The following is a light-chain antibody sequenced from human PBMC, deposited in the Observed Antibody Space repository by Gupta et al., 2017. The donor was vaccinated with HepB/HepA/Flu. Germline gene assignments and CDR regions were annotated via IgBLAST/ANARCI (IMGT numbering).Light chain of an antibody. J-gene: IGKJ2*01. Sequence: NVLTQSPGTLSLSPGERVTLSCRTSQSLNNNYLAWYQQKPGQAPRLLIYGASSRAAGISDRFSGSGYGTDFTLTISRLEPEDFAMYYCQQYGSSPLYIFGQGTKVEIK. V-gene: IGKV3-20*01. CDR3: QQYGSSPLYI. CDR2: GAS. CDR1: QSLNNNY.